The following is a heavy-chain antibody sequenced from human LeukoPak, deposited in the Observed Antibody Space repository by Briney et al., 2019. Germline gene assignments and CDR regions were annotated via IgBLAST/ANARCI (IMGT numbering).Heavy chain of an antibody. CDR1: GGSISSSSYY. D-gene: IGHD3-10*01. V-gene: IGHV4-39*07. CDR3: ARDAYYYGSGSYPFDP. Sequence: SETLSLTCTVSGGSISSSSYYWGWIRQPPGKGLEWIGSIYYSGSTYYNPSLKGRVTMSVDTSKNQFSLKLNSVTAADTAVYYCARDAYYYGSGSYPFDPWGQGTLVTVSS. J-gene: IGHJ5*02. CDR2: IYYSGST.